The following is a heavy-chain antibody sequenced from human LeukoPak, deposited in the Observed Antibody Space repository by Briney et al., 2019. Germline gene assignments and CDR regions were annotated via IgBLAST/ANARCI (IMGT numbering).Heavy chain of an antibody. J-gene: IGHJ4*02. CDR3: ARVPSVRGVIMDYFDY. D-gene: IGHD3-10*01. V-gene: IGHV3-30-3*01. Sequence: GGSLRLSCAASGFTFSSYAMHWVRQAPGKGLEWVAVISYDGSNKYYADPVKGRFTISRDNSKNTLYLQMNSLRAEDTAVYYCARVPSVRGVIMDYFDYWGQGTLVTVSS. CDR2: ISYDGSNK. CDR1: GFTFSSYA.